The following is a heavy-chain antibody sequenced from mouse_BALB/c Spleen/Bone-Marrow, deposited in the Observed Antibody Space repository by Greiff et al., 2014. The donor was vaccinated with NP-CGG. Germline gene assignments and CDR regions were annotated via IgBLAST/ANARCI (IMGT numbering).Heavy chain of an antibody. V-gene: IGHV1S34*01. Sequence: LVKTGASVKISCEPSGYAFTDYYIHWVKQSHGQSLEWIGYIYYYNGATNYNQKFKDKATFTVDTSSSTAYMQFNSLTSEDSAVYYCALYFGNTYRYFDVWGAGTTVTVSS. D-gene: IGHD1-1*01. CDR3: ALYFGNTYRYFDV. J-gene: IGHJ1*01. CDR2: IYYYNGAT. CDR1: GYAFTDYY.